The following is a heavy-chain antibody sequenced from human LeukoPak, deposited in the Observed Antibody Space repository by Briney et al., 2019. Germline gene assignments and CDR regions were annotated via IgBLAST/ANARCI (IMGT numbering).Heavy chain of an antibody. CDR3: ARVRNDYGNYGYFDL. CDR2: IIPIFGTA. CDR1: GGTFSTYA. D-gene: IGHD4-11*01. V-gene: IGHV1-69*05. J-gene: IGHJ4*02. Sequence: GSSVKVSCKASGGTFSTYALGWVRQAPGQGLECMGGIIPIFGTANYAQKFQARVTITTDQSTSTAYMELSSLRSEDTAVYYCARVRNDYGNYGYFDLWGQGTLVTVSS.